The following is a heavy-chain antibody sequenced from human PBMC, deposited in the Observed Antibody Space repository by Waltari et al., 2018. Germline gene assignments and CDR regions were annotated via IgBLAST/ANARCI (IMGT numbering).Heavy chain of an antibody. D-gene: IGHD6-13*01. V-gene: IGHV4-34*01. Sequence: QVQLQQWGAGLLKPSETLSLTCAVYGGSFSGYYWSWIRQPPGKGLEWIGEINHSGSTNYTPSLKSRVTISVDTSKNQFSLKLSSVTAADTAVYYCARGGGAAAGSFDYWGQGTLVTVSS. CDR2: INHSGST. J-gene: IGHJ4*02. CDR1: GGSFSGYY. CDR3: ARGGGAAAGSFDY.